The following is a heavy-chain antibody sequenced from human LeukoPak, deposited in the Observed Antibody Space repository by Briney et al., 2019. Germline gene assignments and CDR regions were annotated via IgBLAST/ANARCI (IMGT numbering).Heavy chain of an antibody. CDR2: ISGSGGST. J-gene: IGHJ5*02. CDR1: GFTFSTYA. CDR3: AKDQYTSSWYRNWFDP. Sequence: GGSLRLSCAASGFTFSTYAMSWVRQAPGKGLEWVSAISGSGGSTYYADSVKGRFTISRDSSKNTLYLQMNSLRAEDTALYYCAKDQYTSSWYRNWFDPWGQGTLVTVSS. V-gene: IGHV3-23*01. D-gene: IGHD6-13*01.